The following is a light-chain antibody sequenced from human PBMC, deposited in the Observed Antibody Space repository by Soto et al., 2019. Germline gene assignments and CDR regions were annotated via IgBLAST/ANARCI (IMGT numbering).Light chain of an antibody. CDR3: QQYYSTLPT. V-gene: IGKV4-1*01. J-gene: IGKJ3*01. Sequence: DIVMTQSPDSLAVSLGERATINCKSSQSVLYSSNNKNYLAWYQQKPGQPPKLLIYWASTRESGVPDRFSGSGSGTDFTLTISSLQAEDVAVYHCQQYYSTLPTFGPGTKVDIK. CDR1: QSVLYSSNNKNY. CDR2: WAS.